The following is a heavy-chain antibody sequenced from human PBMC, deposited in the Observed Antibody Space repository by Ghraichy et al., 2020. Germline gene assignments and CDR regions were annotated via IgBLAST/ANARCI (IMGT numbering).Heavy chain of an antibody. CDR1: GGSFGNKY. CDR2: SNPSGST. CDR3: ARVPIVSAGMFVLGRSRGGYYYYGMDA. D-gene: IGHD2-2*01. V-gene: IGHV4-34*01. Sequence: SQTLSLTCAVYGGSFGNKYWTWIRQSPGKGLEWIGESNPSGSTNYNPSLRSRVTISVDSSKNQFSLKLNSVTAADTAVYYCARVPIVSAGMFVLGRSRGGYYYYGMDAWGQGTTVTVSS. J-gene: IGHJ6*02.